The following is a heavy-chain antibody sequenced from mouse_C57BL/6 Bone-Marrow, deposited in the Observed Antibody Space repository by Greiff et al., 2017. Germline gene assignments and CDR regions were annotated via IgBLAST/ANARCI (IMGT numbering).Heavy chain of an antibody. V-gene: IGHV14-4*01. CDR3: TTYGYDGPCWYFDV. D-gene: IGHD2-2*01. CDR1: GFNIKDDY. CDR2: IDPENGDT. J-gene: IGHJ1*03. Sequence: EVKLMESGAELVRPGASVKLSCTASGFNIKDDYMHWVKQRPEQGLEWIGWIDPENGDTEYASKFQGKATITADTSSNTAYLQLSSLTSEDTAVYYCTTYGYDGPCWYFDVWGTGTTVTVSS.